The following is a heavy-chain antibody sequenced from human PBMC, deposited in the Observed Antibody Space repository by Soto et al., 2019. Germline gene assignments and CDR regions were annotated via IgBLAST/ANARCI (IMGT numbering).Heavy chain of an antibody. CDR3: ARGGYCSGGSCRHYYYYYGMDV. V-gene: IGHV3-33*01. Sequence: QVQLVESGGGVVQPGRSLRLSCTASGFTLSSYGMHWVRQAPGKGLEWVAVIWYDGSNKYYADSVKGRFTISRDNSKNRLDVQMSSLRAEDTAVYNCARGGYCSGGSCRHYYYYYGMDVWGQGTTVTVSS. D-gene: IGHD2-15*01. J-gene: IGHJ6*02. CDR1: GFTLSSYG. CDR2: IWYDGSNK.